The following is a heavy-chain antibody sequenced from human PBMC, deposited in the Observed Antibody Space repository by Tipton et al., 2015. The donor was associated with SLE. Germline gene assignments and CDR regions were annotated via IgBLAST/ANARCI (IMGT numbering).Heavy chain of an antibody. CDR3: ARQYYDDSSGYPFDY. CDR1: GGSISSGSYY. D-gene: IGHD3-22*01. CDR2: IYTSGST. V-gene: IGHV4-61*02. Sequence: TLSLTCTVSGGSISSGSYYWSWIRQPAGKGLEWIGRIYTSGSTNYNPSLTSRVTISVDTSKNQFSLKLSSVTAAATAVYYCARQYYDDSSGYPFDYWGQGTLVTVSS. J-gene: IGHJ4*02.